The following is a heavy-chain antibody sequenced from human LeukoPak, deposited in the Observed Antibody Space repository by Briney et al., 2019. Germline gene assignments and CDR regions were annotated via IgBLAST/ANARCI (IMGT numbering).Heavy chain of an antibody. V-gene: IGHV5-51*01. CDR1: GYIFTSYW. J-gene: IGHJ4*02. CDR2: IYPGDSDT. D-gene: IGHD3-10*01. CDR3: ARRDDYGSGSLDY. Sequence: PGESLKISCKGSGYIFTSYWIGWVRQMPGKGLEWMGIIYPGDSDTRYSPSFQGQVTISADKSISTAYLQWSSLKASDSVMYYCARRDDYGSGSLDYWGQGTLVTVSS.